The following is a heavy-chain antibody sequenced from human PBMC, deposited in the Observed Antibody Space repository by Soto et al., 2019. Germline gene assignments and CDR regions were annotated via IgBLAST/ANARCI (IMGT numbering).Heavy chain of an antibody. CDR1: GFTFSSYS. Sequence: PGGSLRLSCAASGFTFSSYSMNWVRQAPGKGLEWVSSISSSSSYIYYADSVKGRFTISRDNAKNSLYLQMNSLRDEDTAVYYCARVGLGLFGMDVWGQGTTVTVSS. J-gene: IGHJ6*02. CDR2: ISSSSSYI. D-gene: IGHD3-16*01. V-gene: IGHV3-21*01. CDR3: ARVGLGLFGMDV.